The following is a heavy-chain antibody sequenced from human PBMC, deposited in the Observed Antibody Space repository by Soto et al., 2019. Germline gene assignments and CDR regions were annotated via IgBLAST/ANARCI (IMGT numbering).Heavy chain of an antibody. CDR2: INAGNGDT. V-gene: IGHV1-3*01. CDR1: GYTFTRYP. Sequence: ASVKGSCNASGYTFTRYPMRWVRKATEQGLEWMGWINAGNGDTKYSQKFQGRVTITRDTSAITAYMELSSLRSEDTAVYYCARDWTHYDSSGPGDYWGQGTLVTVSS. J-gene: IGHJ4*02. D-gene: IGHD3-22*01. CDR3: ARDWTHYDSSGPGDY.